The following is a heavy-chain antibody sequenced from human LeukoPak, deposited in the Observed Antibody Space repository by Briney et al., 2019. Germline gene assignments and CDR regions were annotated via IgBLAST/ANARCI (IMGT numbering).Heavy chain of an antibody. J-gene: IGHJ4*02. CDR1: GGSFSGYY. V-gene: IGHV4-34*01. D-gene: IGHD3-10*01. CDR2: INHSGST. CDR3: ARGKPARGSGRSSFDY. Sequence: SETLSLTCAVYGGSFSGYYWSWIRQPPGKGLEWIGEINHSGSTNFNPSLKSRVTISVDTSKNQFSLKLSSVTAADTAVYYCARGKPARGSGRSSFDYWGQGTLVTVSS.